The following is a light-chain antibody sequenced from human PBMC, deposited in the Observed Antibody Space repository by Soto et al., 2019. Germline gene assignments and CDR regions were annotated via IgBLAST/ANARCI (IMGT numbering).Light chain of an antibody. Sequence: EIVLPQTPLSLYVTPGQPASLSCKSSQSLLQNLNGCLQRPGQPPHLLISDVSNRLSGVPGRFGGRGSGKDFTLNIGRVEPEDVGVYYCMQGPQLPYAFGQGNKLELK. CDR3: MQGPQLPYA. J-gene: IGKJ2*01. CDR2: DVS. V-gene: IGKV2D-29*01. CDR1: QSLLQN.